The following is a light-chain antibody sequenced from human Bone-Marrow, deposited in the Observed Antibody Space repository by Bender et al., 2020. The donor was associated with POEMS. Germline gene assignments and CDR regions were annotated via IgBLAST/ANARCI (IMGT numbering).Light chain of an antibody. CDR1: NIGSKS. CDR2: DDS. V-gene: IGLV3-21*03. CDR3: QVWETNGDHPV. Sequence: SYVLTQPPSVSVAPGKTARITCGGNNIGSKSVHWYQQKPGQAPVLVVYDDSVRPSGIPERFSGSNSANTATLTISRVEAGDEADYFCQVWETNGDHPVFGGGTKLTVL. J-gene: IGLJ2*01.